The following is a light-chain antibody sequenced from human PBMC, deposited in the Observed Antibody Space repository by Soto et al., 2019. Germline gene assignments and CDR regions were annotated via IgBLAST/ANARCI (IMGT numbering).Light chain of an antibody. V-gene: IGLV3-21*02. J-gene: IGLJ1*01. CDR1: NIGSKS. CDR2: DDS. Sequence: SYELTQTSSVSVAPGQTAKITCGGNNIGSKSVHWYQQKAGQAPVLVVHDDSDRPSGIPERFSGSNSANTATLTISRVEAGDEADYYCGTWDSSLSAGGVFGTGTKVTVL. CDR3: GTWDSSLSAGGV.